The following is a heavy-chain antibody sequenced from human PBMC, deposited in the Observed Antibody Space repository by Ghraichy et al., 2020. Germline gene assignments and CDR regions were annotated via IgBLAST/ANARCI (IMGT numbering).Heavy chain of an antibody. J-gene: IGHJ2*01. CDR2: IKEDGSEK. D-gene: IGHD3-22*01. CDR3: ASTGDYYYHSSGDYPSHWYFDL. V-gene: IGHV3-7*03. CDR1: GFTFSSYW. Sequence: GGSLRLSCAASGFTFSSYWMNWVRQAPGKGLEWVANIKEDGSEKYYVDSVKGRFTISRDNAKNSLYLQMNSLRAEDTAVYYCASTGDYYYHSSGDYPSHWYFDLWGRGTLVTVSS.